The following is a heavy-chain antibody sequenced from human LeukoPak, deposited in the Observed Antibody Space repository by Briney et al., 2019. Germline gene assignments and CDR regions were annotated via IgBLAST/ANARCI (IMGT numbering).Heavy chain of an antibody. CDR3: AREGMYYYGSGSRMSSYYYYGMDV. Sequence: SETLSLTCTVSGGSISSGSYYWSWIRQPAGKGLEWIGRIYTSGSTNYNPSLKSRVTISVDTSKNQFSLKLSSVTAADTAVYYCAREGMYYYGSGSRMSSYYYYGMDVWGQGTTVTVSS. CDR1: GGSISSGSYY. J-gene: IGHJ6*02. CDR2: IYTSGST. D-gene: IGHD3-10*01. V-gene: IGHV4-61*02.